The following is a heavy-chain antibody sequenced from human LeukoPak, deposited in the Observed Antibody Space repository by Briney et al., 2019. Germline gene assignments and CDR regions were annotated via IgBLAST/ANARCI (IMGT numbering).Heavy chain of an antibody. CDR3: ARQGWELYYFDY. J-gene: IGHJ4*02. V-gene: IGHV4-39*01. D-gene: IGHD1-26*01. CDR2: IYYSGST. CDR1: GGSVSSSSYY. Sequence: SETLSLTCTVSGGSVSSSSYYWGWIRQPPGKGLEWIGSIYYSGSTYYNPSLKSRVTISVDTSKNQFSLKLSSVTAADTAVYYCARQGWELYYFDYWGQGTLVTVSS.